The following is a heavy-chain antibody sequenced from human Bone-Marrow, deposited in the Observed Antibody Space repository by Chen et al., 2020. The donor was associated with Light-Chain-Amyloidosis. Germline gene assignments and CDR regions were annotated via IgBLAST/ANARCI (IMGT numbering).Heavy chain of an antibody. J-gene: IGHJ4*02. Sequence: QVQLVQSGAEVKKPGASVKISCKASGYIFTKYYMHWVRQAPGEGFEWMGIINPISGSASYAEKFEGRVTVTRDTSTSTFYMELSSLKSGDTAVYYCARMMTTVTTTDYWGQGALVTVSS. V-gene: IGHV1-46*01. CDR2: INPISGSA. D-gene: IGHD4-17*01. CDR3: ARMMTTVTTTDY. CDR1: GYIFTKYY.